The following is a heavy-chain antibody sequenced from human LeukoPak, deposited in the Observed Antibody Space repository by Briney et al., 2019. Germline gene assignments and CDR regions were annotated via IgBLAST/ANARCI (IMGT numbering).Heavy chain of an antibody. Sequence: SETLSLTCDVFGGSFTDYFWTWIRQSPGKGLEWIGEINDYTGNTNYNPSLNSRVSISPEKSKNQFSLELRSVTAADTAVYYCARGRIAKIVVVHSFHYGMDVWGQGTTVLVSS. CDR2: INDYTGNT. D-gene: IGHD3-22*01. J-gene: IGHJ6*02. CDR1: GGSFTDYF. CDR3: ARGRIAKIVVVHSFHYGMDV. V-gene: IGHV4-34*01.